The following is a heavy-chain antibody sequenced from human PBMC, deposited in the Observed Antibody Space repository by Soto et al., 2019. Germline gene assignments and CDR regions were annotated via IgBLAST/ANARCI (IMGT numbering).Heavy chain of an antibody. CDR3: AKDGSGSSSYYYYMDV. V-gene: IGHV3-30*18. D-gene: IGHD3-10*01. CDR2: ISYDGSNK. Sequence: GGSLRLSCAASGFTFSSYGMHWVRQAPGKGLEWVAVISYDGSNKYYADSVKGRFTISRDNSKNTLYLQMNSLRAEDTAVYYCAKDGSGSSSYYYYMDVWGKGTMVTVSS. CDR1: GFTFSSYG. J-gene: IGHJ6*03.